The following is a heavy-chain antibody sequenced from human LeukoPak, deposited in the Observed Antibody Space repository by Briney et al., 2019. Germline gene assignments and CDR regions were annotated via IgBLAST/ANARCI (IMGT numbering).Heavy chain of an antibody. CDR3: AREWRSSSAGSTN. V-gene: IGHV4-59*01. D-gene: IGHD6-6*01. Sequence: PSETLSLTCTVSGGSISSYYWSWIRQPPGKGLEWIGYIYYSGSTNYNPSLKSRVTISVDTSKNQFSLKLSSVTAADTAVYYCAREWRSSSAGSTNWGQGTLVTVSS. CDR1: GGSISSYY. J-gene: IGHJ4*02. CDR2: IYYSGST.